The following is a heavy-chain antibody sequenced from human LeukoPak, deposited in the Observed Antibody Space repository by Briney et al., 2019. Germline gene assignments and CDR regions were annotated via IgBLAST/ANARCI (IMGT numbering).Heavy chain of an antibody. V-gene: IGHV3-7*01. D-gene: IGHD3-10*01. CDR2: IKQDGSEK. CDR1: GFTFSSYW. J-gene: IGHJ6*03. CDR3: ARDLHYGSGSYHPDYYYYYYMDV. Sequence: GGSLRLSCAASGFTFSSYWMSWVRQAPGKGLEWVANIKQDGSEKYYVDSVKGRFTISRDNAKNSLYLQMNSLRAEDTAVYYCARDLHYGSGSYHPDYYYYYYMDVWGKGTTVTVSS.